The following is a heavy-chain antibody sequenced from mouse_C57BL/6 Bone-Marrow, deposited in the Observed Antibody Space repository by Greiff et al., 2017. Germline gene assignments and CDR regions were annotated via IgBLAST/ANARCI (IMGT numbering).Heavy chain of an antibody. CDR3: ARERYYGSSYYFDY. CDR1: GISITTGNYR. V-gene: IGHV3-5*01. J-gene: IGHJ2*01. Sequence: VQLKESGPGLVKPSQTVFLTCTVTGISITTGNYRWSWIRQFPGNKLEWIGYIYYSGTITYNPSLTSRTTITRDTPKNQFFLEMNSLTAEDTATYYYARERYYGSSYYFDYWGQGTTLTVSS. CDR2: IYYSGTI. D-gene: IGHD1-1*01.